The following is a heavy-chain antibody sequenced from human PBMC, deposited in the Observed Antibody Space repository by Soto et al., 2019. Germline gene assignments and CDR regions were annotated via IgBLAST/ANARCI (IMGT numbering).Heavy chain of an antibody. Sequence: SVKVSCKASGGTFSSYAISCVRQAPGQGLEWMGGIIPIFGTANYAQKFQGRVTITADESTSTAYMELSSLRSEDTAVYYCARNRRQAGTRVVAADIDYWGQGTLVTVSS. D-gene: IGHD2-15*01. J-gene: IGHJ4*02. CDR3: ARNRRQAGTRVVAADIDY. V-gene: IGHV1-69*13. CDR2: IIPIFGTA. CDR1: GGTFSSYA.